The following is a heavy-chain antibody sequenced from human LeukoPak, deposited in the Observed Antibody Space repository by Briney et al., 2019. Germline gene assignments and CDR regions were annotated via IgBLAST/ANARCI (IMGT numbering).Heavy chain of an antibody. Sequence: WETLSLTCTVSGDSVTSARYHWSWIRQPPGKGLEWIGYIYYSGSTNYNPSLKSRVTISVDTSKNQFSLKLSSVTAADTAVYYCARVGGYSGYDFDYWGQGTLVTVSS. V-gene: IGHV4-61*01. CDR2: IYYSGST. D-gene: IGHD5-12*01. CDR1: GDSVTSARYH. J-gene: IGHJ4*02. CDR3: ARVGGYSGYDFDY.